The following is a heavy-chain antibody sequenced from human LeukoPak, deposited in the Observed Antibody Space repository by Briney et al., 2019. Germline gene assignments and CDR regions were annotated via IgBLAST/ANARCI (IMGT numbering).Heavy chain of an antibody. CDR2: INPSGGST. CDR1: GYTFTSYY. Sequence: ASVKVSCKASGYTFTSYYMHWVRQAPGQGLEWMGIINPSGGSTSYAQKFQGRVTMTRDTSISTAYMELSRLRSDDTAVYYCAREGPPLGYCSSTSCYNWFDPWGQGTLVTVSS. CDR3: AREGPPLGYCSSTSCYNWFDP. V-gene: IGHV1-46*01. D-gene: IGHD2-2*01. J-gene: IGHJ5*02.